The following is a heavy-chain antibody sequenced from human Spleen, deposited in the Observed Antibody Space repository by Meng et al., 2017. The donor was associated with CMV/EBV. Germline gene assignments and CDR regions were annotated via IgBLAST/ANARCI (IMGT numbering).Heavy chain of an antibody. D-gene: IGHD3-22*01. V-gene: IGHV4-34*01. CDR3: ARGLVSYTMIVPTRYFDY. J-gene: IGHJ4*02. Sequence: QGQLTQWGAGLLQPSETLSLTLAFYGGYFSGYYWSWIRQPPGKGLEWIGEINHSGSTNYNPSPKSRVTISVDTSKNQFSLKLSSVTAADTAVYYCARGLVSYTMIVPTRYFDYWGQGTLVTVSS. CDR2: INHSGST. CDR1: GGYFSGYY.